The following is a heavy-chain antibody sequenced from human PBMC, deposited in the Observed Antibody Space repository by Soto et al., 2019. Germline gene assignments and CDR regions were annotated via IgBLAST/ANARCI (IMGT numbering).Heavy chain of an antibody. Sequence: QVQLVQSGAEVKKPWSSVTVSCKASGGTFSSYTISWVRQAPGQGLEWMGRIIPILGIANYAQKFQGRVTITADKSTSTAYMELSSLRSEATAVYYCAMEYCSSTSCYRDYWGQGTLVTVSS. CDR3: AMEYCSSTSCYRDY. V-gene: IGHV1-69*02. CDR2: IIPILGIA. J-gene: IGHJ4*02. CDR1: GGTFSSYT. D-gene: IGHD2-2*02.